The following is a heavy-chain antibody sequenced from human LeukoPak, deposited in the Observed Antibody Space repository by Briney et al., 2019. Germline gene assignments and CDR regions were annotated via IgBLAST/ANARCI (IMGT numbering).Heavy chain of an antibody. CDR1: GDSISSNNYY. CDR3: ARDGYNPIDY. V-gene: IGHV4-39*02. D-gene: IGHD5-24*01. Sequence: PSETLSLTCSVSGDSISSNNYYWAWIRQPPGKGLEWTGSMHYSGTTSYNPSLKSRVTISVDTSKNQFSLTLSSVTAADTAMYYCARDGYNPIDYWGQGTLVTVSS. CDR2: MHYSGTT. J-gene: IGHJ4*02.